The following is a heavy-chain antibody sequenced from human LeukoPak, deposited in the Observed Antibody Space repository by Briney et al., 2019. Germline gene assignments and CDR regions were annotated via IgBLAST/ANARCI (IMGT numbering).Heavy chain of an antibody. J-gene: IGHJ4*02. V-gene: IGHV3-48*02. CDR1: GFTFNDYS. D-gene: IGHD5-18*01. CDR3: ARGEVTAVAPGCDY. Sequence: PGGSLRLSCAASGFTFNDYSMNWVRQAPGKGLEWVSYISSGGSTIFYADSVKGRFTISRDNARNSLYLQMNSLRDEDTAMYYCARGEVTAVAPGCDYWGQGILVTVSS. CDR2: ISSGGSTI.